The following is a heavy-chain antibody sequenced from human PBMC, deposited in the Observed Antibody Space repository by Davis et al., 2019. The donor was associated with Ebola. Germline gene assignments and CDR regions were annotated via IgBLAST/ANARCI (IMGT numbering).Heavy chain of an antibody. D-gene: IGHD4-23*01. V-gene: IGHV3-73*01. CDR3: TGTTVVNDY. CDR2: IRSKANSYAT. Sequence: GGSLRLSCAASGFTFSGSAMHWVRQAAGNGLEWVGRIRSKANSYATAYAASVKGRFTISRDDSKNTAYLQMNSLKTEDTAVYYCTGTTVVNDYWGQGTLVTVSS. J-gene: IGHJ4*02. CDR1: GFTFSGSA.